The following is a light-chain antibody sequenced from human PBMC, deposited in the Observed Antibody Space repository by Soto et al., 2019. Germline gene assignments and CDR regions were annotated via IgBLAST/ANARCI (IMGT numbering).Light chain of an antibody. V-gene: IGKV1-9*01. Sequence: IQLTQSPSFLSASVGDRVTITYRASQDINRYVAWYQQKSGQAPKLLIYRASNLQRGVPSRFSGSGSGTDFTLTISNLQPEDFATYHCQQVDSYPLTFGGGTKLEIK. CDR1: QDINRY. CDR2: RAS. CDR3: QQVDSYPLT. J-gene: IGKJ4*01.